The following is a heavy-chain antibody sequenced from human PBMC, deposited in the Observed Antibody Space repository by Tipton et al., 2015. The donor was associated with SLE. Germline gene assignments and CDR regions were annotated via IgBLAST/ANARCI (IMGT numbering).Heavy chain of an antibody. J-gene: IGHJ3*02. CDR3: AREGWRVEVHALDI. CDR1: GVSISGAY. Sequence: GLVKPSETLSLTCNVSGVSISGAYWSWIRQPPGKKLEWIGYIDPSGSTNHNPSLQSRVTISVDTSKNQFSLKLNSVTDADTAVYYCAREGWRVEVHALDIWGQGTMVTVSS. CDR2: IDPSGST. D-gene: IGHD1-1*01. V-gene: IGHV4-4*08.